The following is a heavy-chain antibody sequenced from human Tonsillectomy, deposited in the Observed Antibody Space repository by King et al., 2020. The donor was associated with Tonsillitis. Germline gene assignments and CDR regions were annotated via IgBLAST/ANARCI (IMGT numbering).Heavy chain of an antibody. CDR3: ARDTYGSGSYYNENGAFDI. CDR2: ISGSGGTT. V-gene: IGHV3-23*04. CDR1: GFTFRNYA. Sequence: VQLVESGGGLVQPGGSLRLSCAASGFTFRNYAMNWVRQAPGKGLEGLEWGSTISGSGGTTYYADPVKGRFTISRDNSKKTLYLQMKSLRAEDTTVYYCARDTYGSGSYYNENGAFDIWGQGTIVTVSS. J-gene: IGHJ3*02. D-gene: IGHD3-10*01.